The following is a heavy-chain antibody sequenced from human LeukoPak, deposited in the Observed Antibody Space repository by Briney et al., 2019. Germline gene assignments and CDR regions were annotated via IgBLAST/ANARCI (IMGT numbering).Heavy chain of an antibody. CDR1: GYTLTELS. Sequence: ASVKVSCKVSGYTLTELSMHWVRQAPGKGLEWMGGFDPEDGETIYAQKFQGRVTMTEDTSTDTAYMELSSLRSEDTAVYYCATFYWNSQYYYYYYGMDVWGQGTTVTVSS. D-gene: IGHD1-7*01. CDR3: ATFYWNSQYYYYYYGMDV. V-gene: IGHV1-24*01. J-gene: IGHJ6*02. CDR2: FDPEDGET.